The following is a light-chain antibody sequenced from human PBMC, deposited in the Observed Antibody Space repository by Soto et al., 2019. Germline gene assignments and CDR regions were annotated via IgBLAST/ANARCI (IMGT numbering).Light chain of an antibody. CDR3: QPLRSYPLT. V-gene: IGKV1-9*01. J-gene: IGKJ4*01. CDR2: ATS. Sequence: DIQLTQSPSFLSASVGDRVTITCRASRGISNYLAWYQQEPGNAPKLLIYATSTLQSGVPSRFSGSGSGTEFTLTISSLQPEDFETYYCQPLRSYPLTLGGGTKVDIK. CDR1: RGISNY.